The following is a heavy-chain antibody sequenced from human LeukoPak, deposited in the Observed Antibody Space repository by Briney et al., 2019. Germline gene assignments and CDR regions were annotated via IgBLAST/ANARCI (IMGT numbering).Heavy chain of an antibody. J-gene: IGHJ6*03. CDR2: ISSGGDIM. CDR1: VLRFSDYY. CDR3: AREQWVVPNEYYYMDV. D-gene: IGHD6-19*01. V-gene: IGHV3-11*04. Sequence: GGSLRLACSASVLRFSDYYGSWIRQAPGKVLEWVSYISSGGDIMRNANSEKGRFTSSRGNAKNSLYLQMNSLRAEDTAVYYCAREQWVVPNEYYYMDVWGKGTTVTISS.